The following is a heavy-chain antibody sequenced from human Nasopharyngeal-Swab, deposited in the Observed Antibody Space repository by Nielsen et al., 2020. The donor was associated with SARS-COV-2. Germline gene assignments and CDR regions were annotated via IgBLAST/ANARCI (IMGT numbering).Heavy chain of an antibody. CDR1: GYPIRSSYY. V-gene: IGHV4-38-2*02. Sequence: SKPLSLPSTVPGYPIRSSYYWGWIRQPPGNGLEWIGYIYLSGSTSYIPSLKSRATISVDTSKNQFSLKLSSVTAADTAVYYCARARDRVTIFGVVRDWFDPWGQGTLVTVSS. D-gene: IGHD3-3*01. CDR3: ARARDRVTIFGVVRDWFDP. CDR2: IYLSGST. J-gene: IGHJ5*02.